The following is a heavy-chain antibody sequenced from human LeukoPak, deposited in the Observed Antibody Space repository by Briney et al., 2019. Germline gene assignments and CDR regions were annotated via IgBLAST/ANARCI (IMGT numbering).Heavy chain of an antibody. Sequence: GGSLRLSYAASGFTLSAYWMHWVRQAPGKGLMWVSRIEGDGNRITYADSVKGRFTISRDNAKNTLYLQMNSLRAEDTAVYYCTRDWRNLGYDYWGQGTLVTASS. J-gene: IGHJ4*02. CDR2: IEGDGNRI. V-gene: IGHV3-74*01. CDR3: TRDWRNLGYDY. D-gene: IGHD5-12*01. CDR1: GFTLSAYW.